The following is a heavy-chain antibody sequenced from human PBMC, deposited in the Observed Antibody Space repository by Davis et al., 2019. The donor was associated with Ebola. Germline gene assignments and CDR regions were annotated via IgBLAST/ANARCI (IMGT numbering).Heavy chain of an antibody. D-gene: IGHD2-21*01. CDR2: FEDGKT. CDR1: GYTLTELS. Sequence: ASVKVSCKVSGYTLTELSMHWVRQAPGNGLEWLGNFEDGKTIYAQKFQGRLTMTEDTSTDAAYMELSSLRSEDTAVYYCARALSSYWFDPWGQGTLVTVSS. CDR3: ARALSSYWFDP. V-gene: IGHV1-24*01. J-gene: IGHJ5*02.